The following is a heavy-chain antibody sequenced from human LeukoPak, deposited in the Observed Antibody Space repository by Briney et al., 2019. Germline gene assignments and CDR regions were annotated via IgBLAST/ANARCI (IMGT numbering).Heavy chain of an antibody. D-gene: IGHD4-17*01. CDR1: GGSISSTNYY. CDR3: ASPNGDYAGG. CDR2: INHSGST. J-gene: IGHJ4*02. Sequence: SETLSLTCTVSGGSISSTNYYWSWIRQPPGKGLEWIGEINHSGSTNYNPSLKSRVTISVDTSKNQFSLKLSSVTAADTAVYYCASPNGDYAGGWGQGTLVTVSS. V-gene: IGHV4-39*07.